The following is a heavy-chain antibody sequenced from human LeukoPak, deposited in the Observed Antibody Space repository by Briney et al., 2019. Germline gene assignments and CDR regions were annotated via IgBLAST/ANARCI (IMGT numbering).Heavy chain of an antibody. D-gene: IGHD3-16*01. Sequence: GGALRISCKGSGYSFTSYWISWVRQMPGKGLGWMGRIDPSDSYTNYSPSFQGHVTISADKSISTAYLQWSSLKASDTAMYYCARGDYANNWLDPWGQGTLVTVSS. CDR1: GYSFTSYW. CDR2: IDPSDSYT. CDR3: ARGDYANNWLDP. J-gene: IGHJ5*02. V-gene: IGHV5-10-1*01.